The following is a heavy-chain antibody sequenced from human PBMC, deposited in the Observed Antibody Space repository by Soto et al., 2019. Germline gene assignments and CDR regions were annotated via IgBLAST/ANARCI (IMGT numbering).Heavy chain of an antibody. CDR2: IWYDGSNK. J-gene: IGHJ4*02. D-gene: IGHD5-18*01. Sequence: GGSRRLSCAASGFTFSSYGMHGVRQAPGKGLEWVAVIWYDGSNKYYADSVKGRFTISRDNSKNTLYLQMNSLRAEDTAVYYCARGLRVYSSNFDYWGQGTLVTVSS. CDR3: ARGLRVYSSNFDY. CDR1: GFTFSSYG. V-gene: IGHV3-33*01.